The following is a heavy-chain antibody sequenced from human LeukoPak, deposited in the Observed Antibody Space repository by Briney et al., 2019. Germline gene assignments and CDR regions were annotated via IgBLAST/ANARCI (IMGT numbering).Heavy chain of an antibody. CDR1: GYTFTSNYW. CDR2: IFPGDSDT. V-gene: IGHV5-51*01. J-gene: IGHJ3*02. CDR3: ARSYGSGSFDAFDI. Sequence: GESLKISCKGSGYTFTSNYWIAWVRQMPGKGLEWMGIIFPGDSDTRHSPSFQRQVTISADKSISTAYLQWSSLKASDTAMYYCARSYGSGSFDAFDIWGPGTMVTVSS. D-gene: IGHD3-10*01.